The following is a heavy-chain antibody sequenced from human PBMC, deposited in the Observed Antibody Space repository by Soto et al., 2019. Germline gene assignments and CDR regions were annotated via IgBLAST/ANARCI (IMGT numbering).Heavy chain of an antibody. V-gene: IGHV4-39*01. CDR3: ARRGMTDVIGGFDP. D-gene: IGHD2-15*01. Sequence: SETLSLTWTVSGGSISSSSYHWGLIRQPPGKGLEWIGNIYYSGSTYYNPSLKSRVTISVDTSKSQFSLNLRSVSAADTGVYYCARRGMTDVIGGFDPWGQGTLVTVSS. CDR2: IYYSGST. CDR1: GGSISSSSYH. J-gene: IGHJ5*02.